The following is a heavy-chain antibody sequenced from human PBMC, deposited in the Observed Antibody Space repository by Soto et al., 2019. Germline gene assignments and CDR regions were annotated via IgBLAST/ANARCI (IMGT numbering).Heavy chain of an antibody. CDR1: GYDFTAYD. CDR3: GRGPSPRAPAGGTPYYYAMDV. Sequence: SVKVSCKASGYDFTAYDINWVRQASGQGLEWMGWMNPINGATGSARRFQGRVSMTRNTATGTAYLELTSLRSDDTAVYYCGRGPSPRAPAGGTPYYYAMDVWGQGTTVAV. J-gene: IGHJ6*02. D-gene: IGHD6-13*01. CDR2: MNPINGAT. V-gene: IGHV1-8*02.